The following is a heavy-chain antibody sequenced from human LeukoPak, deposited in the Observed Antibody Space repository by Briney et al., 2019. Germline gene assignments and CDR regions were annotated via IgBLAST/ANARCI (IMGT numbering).Heavy chain of an antibody. Sequence: GESLKISCQGSGYTFLNYWIAWVRQVPGKGLKWMGIIYPADSDTRYSPFFEGQVYISADKSISTVYLHLSSLKASDTAIYYCVKGFSGTYFGMDVWGQGTTVTVSS. D-gene: IGHD3-10*01. V-gene: IGHV5-51*01. CDR1: GYTFLNYW. CDR2: IYPADSDT. J-gene: IGHJ6*02. CDR3: VKGFSGTYFGMDV.